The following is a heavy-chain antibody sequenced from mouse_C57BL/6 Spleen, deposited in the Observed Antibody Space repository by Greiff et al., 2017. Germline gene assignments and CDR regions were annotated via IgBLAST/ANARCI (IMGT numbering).Heavy chain of an antibody. CDR3: ARGGYEYGYDPWFAY. CDR1: GYTFTSYW. V-gene: IGHV1-72*01. J-gene: IGHJ3*01. D-gene: IGHD2-2*01. CDR2: IDPNRGGT. Sequence: VQLQQPGAELVKPGASVKLSCKASGYTFTSYWMHWVKQRPGRGLEWIGRIDPNRGGTKYNEKFKSKATLTVAKPSSTAYMQLSSLTSEDSAVYYCARGGYEYGYDPWFAYWGQGTLVTVSA.